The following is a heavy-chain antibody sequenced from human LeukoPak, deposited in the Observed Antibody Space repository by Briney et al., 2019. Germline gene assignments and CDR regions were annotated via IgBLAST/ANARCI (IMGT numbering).Heavy chain of an antibody. CDR1: GFTFSSYA. V-gene: IGHV3-23*01. Sequence: QPGRSLRLSCAASGFTFSSYAMSWVRQAPGKGLEWVSAISGSGGSTYYADSVKGRFTISRDNSKNTLYLQMNSLRAEDTAVYYCAKGLLPYYYDSSGYYSDYWGQGTLVTVSS. D-gene: IGHD3-22*01. CDR2: ISGSGGST. J-gene: IGHJ4*02. CDR3: AKGLLPYYYDSSGYYSDY.